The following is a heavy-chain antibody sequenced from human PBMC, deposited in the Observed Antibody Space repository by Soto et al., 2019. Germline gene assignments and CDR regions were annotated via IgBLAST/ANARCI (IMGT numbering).Heavy chain of an antibody. Sequence: QVQLMQSGAEVKKPGASVKVSCKASGDTFTEYYIHWVRQAPGQGLEWMGTVNTSGGHTTYAQHFLGRVIITMNATTGTLCGKVNRLTTVNSGVRYGISAVHVVVVTASFINWGQRALNTVS. J-gene: IGHJ4*02. V-gene: IGHV1-46*01. CDR2: VNTSGGHT. D-gene: IGHD2-21*02. CDR3: ISAVHVVVVTASFIN. CDR1: GDTFTEYY.